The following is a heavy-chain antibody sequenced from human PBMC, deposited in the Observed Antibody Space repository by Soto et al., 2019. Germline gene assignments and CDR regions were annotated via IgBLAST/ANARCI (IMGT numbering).Heavy chain of an antibody. D-gene: IGHD3-3*01. V-gene: IGHV3-30*18. CDR1: GFIFSSYA. J-gene: IGHJ4*02. Sequence: QVQLVESGGGVVQPGRSLRLSCAASGFIFSSYAMHWVRQTPDKGLEWVAFLSYDGSHNYYADSVKGRFTISRDNSKNTLYPQMNSLRVEDTAVSYCAKDRSTIFGVVTYYFDYWGQGTLVTVSS. CDR2: LSYDGSHN. CDR3: AKDRSTIFGVVTYYFDY.